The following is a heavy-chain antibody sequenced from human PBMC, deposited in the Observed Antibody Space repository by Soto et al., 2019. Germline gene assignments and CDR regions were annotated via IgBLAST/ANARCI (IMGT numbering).Heavy chain of an antibody. CDR3: AREVGASSDYFDY. D-gene: IGHD1-26*01. Sequence: QVQLQESGPGLVKPSETLSLTCTVSGGSISSFYWAWIRQPPGKGLEWIGYIYYSGSTNYNPYLMSRVTISLATSKSQFSLRLTSVTAADTAVYYCAREVGASSDYFDYWGQVTLVIVSS. J-gene: IGHJ4*02. V-gene: IGHV4-59*01. CDR1: GGSISSFY. CDR2: IYYSGST.